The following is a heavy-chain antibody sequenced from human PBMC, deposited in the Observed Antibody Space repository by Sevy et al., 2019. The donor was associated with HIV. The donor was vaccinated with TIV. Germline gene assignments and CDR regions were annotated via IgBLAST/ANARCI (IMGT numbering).Heavy chain of an antibody. CDR1: GYTLTSYG. J-gene: IGHJ4*02. CDR2: ISAYNGNT. Sequence: ASVKVSCKASGYTLTSYGISWVRPAPGQGLEWIGWISAYNGNTNYAQKLQGRVTMTTDTSTSTAYMELRSLRSDDTAVYYCARENIENSSSWYSDYWGQGTLVTVSS. CDR3: ARENIENSSSWYSDY. D-gene: IGHD6-13*01. V-gene: IGHV1-18*01.